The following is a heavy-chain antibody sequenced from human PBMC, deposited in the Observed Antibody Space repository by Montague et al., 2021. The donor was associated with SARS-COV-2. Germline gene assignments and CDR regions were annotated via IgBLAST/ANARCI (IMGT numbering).Heavy chain of an antibody. CDR1: GFDFIRNW. J-gene: IGHJ1*01. Sequence: SLRLSCAASGFDFIRNWMHWVRQAPGERLVWVSRLNEDGRITNYADSVMGRFTISRDNAQNILYLQMNSLRVEDTAVYYCVRDLAGVRGYWGPGTLVTVSS. CDR2: LNEDGRIT. D-gene: IGHD5-12*01. CDR3: VRDLAGVRGY. V-gene: IGHV3-74*01.